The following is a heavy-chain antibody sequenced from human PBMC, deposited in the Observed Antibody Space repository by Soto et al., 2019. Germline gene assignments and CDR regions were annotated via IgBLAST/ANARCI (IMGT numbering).Heavy chain of an antibody. Sequence: KTSETLSLTCTVSGGSISSYYWSWIRQPPGKGLEWIGYIYYSGSTNYNPSLQSRVTISVDTSKNQFSLKLSSVTAAETAVYYCASGGSGSYLFGYYYGMDVWGQGTTVTVSS. J-gene: IGHJ6*02. CDR3: ASGGSGSYLFGYYYGMDV. V-gene: IGHV4-59*01. CDR1: GGSISSYY. D-gene: IGHD3-10*01. CDR2: IYYSGST.